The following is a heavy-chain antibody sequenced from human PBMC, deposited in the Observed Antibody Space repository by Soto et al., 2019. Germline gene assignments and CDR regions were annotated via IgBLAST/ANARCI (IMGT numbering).Heavy chain of an antibody. V-gene: IGHV4-34*01. CDR3: VRGNIVVVPAAMPDKNNWFDP. Sequence: SETLSLTCAVYGGSFSGYYWSWIRQPPGKGLEWIGEINHSGSTNYNPSLKSRVTISVDTSKNQFSLKLSSVTAADTAVYYCVRGNIVVVPAAMPDKNNWFDPWGQGTLVTVSS. J-gene: IGHJ5*02. CDR2: INHSGST. CDR1: GGSFSGYY. D-gene: IGHD2-2*01.